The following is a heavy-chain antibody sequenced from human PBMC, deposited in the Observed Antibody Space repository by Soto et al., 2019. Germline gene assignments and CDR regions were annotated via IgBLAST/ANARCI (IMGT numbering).Heavy chain of an antibody. Sequence: EVQLLESGGGLVQPGGSLRLSCTASGFTFSDHAMTWVRQVPGKGLEWVSGISGGGSGAYADSVKGRFIVSRANSKNTLFLQMDSLRAEDTAVYYCAIDLWWYTHWGQGTLVTVSS. CDR3: AIDLWWYTH. D-gene: IGHD2-15*01. CDR2: ISGGGSGA. CDR1: GFTFSDHA. V-gene: IGHV3-23*01. J-gene: IGHJ4*02.